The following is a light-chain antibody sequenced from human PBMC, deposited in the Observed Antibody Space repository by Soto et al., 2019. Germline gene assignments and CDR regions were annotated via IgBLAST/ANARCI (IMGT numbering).Light chain of an antibody. CDR1: QSVSSN. J-gene: IGKJ4*01. CDR2: GAS. CDR3: QQYTNWPPLT. V-gene: IGKV3-15*01. Sequence: EIMMTQSPATLSVSPGERATLSCRAGQSVSSNLAWYQQKPGQAPRLLIYGASARATGIPARFSGSGSGTEFTLTISSLQSEDFAVYYCQQYTNWPPLTFGGGTKVEIK.